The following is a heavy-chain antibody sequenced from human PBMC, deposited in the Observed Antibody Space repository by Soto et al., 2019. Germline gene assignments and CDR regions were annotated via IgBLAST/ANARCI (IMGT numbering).Heavy chain of an antibody. V-gene: IGHV1-8*01. CDR3: ARDRGVRYYYYGMDV. J-gene: IGHJ6*02. D-gene: IGHD3-10*01. CDR2: MNPNSGNT. Sequence: ASVKVSCKASGYTFTSYDINWVRQATGQGLEWMGWMNPNSGNTGYAQKFQGRVTMTRNTSISTAYMELSGLRSEDTAVYYCARDRGVRYYYYGMDVWGQGTTVTVSS. CDR1: GYTFTSYD.